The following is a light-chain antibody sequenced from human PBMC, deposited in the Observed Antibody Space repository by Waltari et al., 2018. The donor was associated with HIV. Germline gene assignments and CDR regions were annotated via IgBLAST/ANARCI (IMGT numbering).Light chain of an antibody. CDR3: AAWDDSLNGPV. V-gene: IGLV1-44*01. CDR2: SNN. CDR1: SSHTGRNT. Sequence: QSVLTQPPSASGTPGQRVTISCSGSSSHTGRNTVNWYQQPPGTAPTLLIYSNNQRPSVVPDRFSGSKSGTSASLAISGLQSEDEADYYCAAWDDSLNGPVFGGGTKLTVL. J-gene: IGLJ3*02.